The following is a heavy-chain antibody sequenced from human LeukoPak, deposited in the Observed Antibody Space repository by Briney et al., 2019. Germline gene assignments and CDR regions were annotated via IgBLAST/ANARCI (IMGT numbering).Heavy chain of an antibody. CDR1: GGSISSSSYY. V-gene: IGHV4-39*01. CDR3: ARHLPSSYYYYYMDV. CDR2: IYHSGST. Sequence: SETLSLTCTVSGGSISSSSYYWGWIRQPPGKGLEWIGSIYHSGSTYYNPSLKSRVTISVDTSKNQFSLKLSSVTAADTAVYYCARHLPSSYYYYYMDVWGKGTTVTVSS. J-gene: IGHJ6*03. D-gene: IGHD2-2*01.